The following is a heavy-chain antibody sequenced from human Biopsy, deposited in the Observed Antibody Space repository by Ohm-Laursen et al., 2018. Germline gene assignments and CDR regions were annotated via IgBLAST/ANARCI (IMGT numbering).Heavy chain of an antibody. CDR1: GFTFSNYA. CDR3: VRDLYDFCGGCPFDP. V-gene: IGHV3-23*01. Sequence: SLRLSCTASGFTFSNYAMSWVRQAPGKGLECASVINGSGGSTYYADPVKGRFTISRDNSKNTLYLQMNSLRAEDTAMYYCVRDLYDFCGGCPFDPWGQGTLVTVS. D-gene: IGHD3-3*01. J-gene: IGHJ5*02. CDR2: INGSGGST.